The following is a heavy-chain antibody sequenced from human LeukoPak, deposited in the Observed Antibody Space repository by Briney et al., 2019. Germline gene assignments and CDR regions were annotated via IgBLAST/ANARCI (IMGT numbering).Heavy chain of an antibody. V-gene: IGHV3-21*01. Sequence: GGSLRLSCAASGFTFSSYSMNWVRQAPEKGLEWVSSISSSSSYIYYADSVKGRFTISRDNAKNSLYLQMNSLRAEDTAVYYCARGEYQLLYPGYWGQGTLVTVSS. CDR3: ARGEYQLLYPGY. D-gene: IGHD2-2*02. J-gene: IGHJ4*02. CDR2: ISSSSSYI. CDR1: GFTFSSYS.